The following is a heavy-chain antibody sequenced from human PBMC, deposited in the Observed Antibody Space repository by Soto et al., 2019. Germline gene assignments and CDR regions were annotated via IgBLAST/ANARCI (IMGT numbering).Heavy chain of an antibody. CDR3: ARHRGPMVRGVISNWFDP. CDR1: GGSISSSSYY. Sequence: SETLSVTCTVPGGSISSSSYYWGWIRQPPGKGLEWIGSIYYSGSTYYNPSLKSRVTISVDTSKNQFSLKLSSVTAADTAVYYCARHRGPMVRGVISNWFDPWGQGTLVTVSS. CDR2: IYYSGST. J-gene: IGHJ5*02. V-gene: IGHV4-39*01. D-gene: IGHD3-10*01.